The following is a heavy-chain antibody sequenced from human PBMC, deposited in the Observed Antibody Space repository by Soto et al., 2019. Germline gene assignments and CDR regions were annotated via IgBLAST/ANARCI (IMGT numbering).Heavy chain of an antibody. J-gene: IGHJ4*02. CDR3: ARSRDGYKPLFDY. V-gene: IGHV1-69*02. CDR2: IIPILGIA. D-gene: IGHD5-12*01. Sequence: SVKVSCKASGGTFSSYTISWLRQAPGQGLEWMGRIIPILGIANYAQKFQGRVTITADKSTSTAYMELSSLRSEDTAVYYCARSRDGYKPLFDYWGQGTLVTVSS. CDR1: GGTFSSYT.